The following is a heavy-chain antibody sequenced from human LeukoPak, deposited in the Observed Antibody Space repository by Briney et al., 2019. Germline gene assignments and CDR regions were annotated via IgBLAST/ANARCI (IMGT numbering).Heavy chain of an antibody. CDR3: ARENDFWSGSFDY. V-gene: IGHV3-7*01. D-gene: IGHD3-3*01. J-gene: IGHJ4*02. CDR1: GFTFSSYG. CDR2: IKQDGTDK. Sequence: GGSLRLSCAASGFTFSSYGMSWVRQAPGKGLEWVANIKQDGTDKYYVDSMKGRFSIPRDNAKNSLYLQMNSLRVEDTAIYYCARENDFWSGSFDYWGQGTLVSVSS.